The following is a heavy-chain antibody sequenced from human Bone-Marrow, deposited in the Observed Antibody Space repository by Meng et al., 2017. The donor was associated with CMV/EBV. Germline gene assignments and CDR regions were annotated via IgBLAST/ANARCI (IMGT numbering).Heavy chain of an antibody. Sequence: SVKVSCKASGGTFSSYAISWVRQAPGQGREWMGGIIPIFGTANYAQKFQGRVTITTDESTSTAYMELSSLRSEDTAVYYCALEEVVYYYYGMEVWGQGTTVTVSS. CDR1: GGTFSSYA. D-gene: IGHD1-1*01. V-gene: IGHV1-69*05. CDR2: IIPIFGTA. J-gene: IGHJ6*02. CDR3: ALEEVVYYYYGMEV.